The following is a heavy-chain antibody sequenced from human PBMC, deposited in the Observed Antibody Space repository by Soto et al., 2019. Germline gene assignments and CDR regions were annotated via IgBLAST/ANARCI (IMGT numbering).Heavy chain of an antibody. Sequence: GESLKVSCKGSGYSFNTYWLAWVHQTPGKGLEWMGIIYPGDSDTRYSPSFQGQVTFSADKSISTAYLQWSSLRASDTAMYYCVRQTSQSQYYYYYDMDVWGQGTTLTAP. CDR3: VRQTSQSQYYYYYDMDV. D-gene: IGHD2-2*01. CDR1: GYSFNTYW. V-gene: IGHV5-51*07. CDR2: IYPGDSDT. J-gene: IGHJ6*02.